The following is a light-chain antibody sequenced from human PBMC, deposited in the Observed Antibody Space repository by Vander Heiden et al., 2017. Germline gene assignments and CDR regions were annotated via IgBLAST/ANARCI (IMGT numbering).Light chain of an antibody. J-gene: IGKJ2*01. Sequence: VMMTQSPLSLPVTLGQPASISCRSSQSVVHGDGNTYLNWFQQRPGQSPRRLIYTVSNRDSGVPDRFSGSGSGTDFTLTISRVEAEDVAIYYCRQAKYWPYNFGQGTKMEI. V-gene: IGKV2-30*02. CDR1: QSVVHGDGNTY. CDR3: RQAKYWPYN. CDR2: TVS.